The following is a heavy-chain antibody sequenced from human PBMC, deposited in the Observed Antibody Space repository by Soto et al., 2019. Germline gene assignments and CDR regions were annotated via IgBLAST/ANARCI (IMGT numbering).Heavy chain of an antibody. CDR1: RDSISRGDYY. CDR2: VTHSGSS. D-gene: IGHD6-6*01. CDR3: ARTRTDTSSTFDH. Sequence: QVQLQESGPGLVRPSQTLSLTCTVSRDSISRGDYYWSWIRQHAGKGLEGIGYVTHSGSSFYNPSLQSLVIISVDTSKNQFALKWTPVTAADTAVYYCARTRTDTSSTFDHWGQGTLVTVSS. J-gene: IGHJ4*02. V-gene: IGHV4-31*01.